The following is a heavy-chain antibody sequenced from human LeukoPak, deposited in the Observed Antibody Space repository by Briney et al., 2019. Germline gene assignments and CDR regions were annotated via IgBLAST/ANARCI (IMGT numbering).Heavy chain of an antibody. CDR3: ARETDYYDSSGYFDY. J-gene: IGHJ4*02. CDR1: GGSISSYY. Sequence: SETLSLTCTVSGGSISSYYWGWIRQPPGKGLEWVGYIYYSGSTNYNPSLKSRVTISVDTSKNQFSLKLSSVTAADTAVYYCARETDYYDSSGYFDYWGQGTLVTVSS. CDR2: IYYSGST. D-gene: IGHD3-22*01. V-gene: IGHV4-59*01.